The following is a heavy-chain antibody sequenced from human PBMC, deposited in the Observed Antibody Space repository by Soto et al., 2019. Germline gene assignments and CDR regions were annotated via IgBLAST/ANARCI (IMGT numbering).Heavy chain of an antibody. D-gene: IGHD4-17*01. CDR3: ARCVAPHDYGDYVVSYFFDF. V-gene: IGHV4-34*01. J-gene: IGHJ4*02. CDR1: GGSFSGYY. Sequence: QVQLQQWGAGLLKPSETLSLTCAVSGGSFSGYYWTWIRQPPGQGLEWIGEINRSGTTNYNPSLKSPVTISVDTANNHFSLKLSSVTAADTAVYFCARCVAPHDYGDYVVSYFFDFLGQGTLVTVSS. CDR2: INRSGTT.